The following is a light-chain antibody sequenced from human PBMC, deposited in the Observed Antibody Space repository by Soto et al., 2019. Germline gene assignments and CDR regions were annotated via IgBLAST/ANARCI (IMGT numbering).Light chain of an antibody. CDR3: QQRSNWPPT. V-gene: IGKV3-11*01. J-gene: IGKJ4*01. CDR1: QSVSSY. CDR2: DAS. Sequence: VLTQSPATLSLSPGERATLSCRASQSVSSYLAWYQQKPGQAPRLLIYDASNRATGIPARFSGSGSGTDFTLTISSLEPEDFAVYYCQQRSNWPPTFGGGTKVDIK.